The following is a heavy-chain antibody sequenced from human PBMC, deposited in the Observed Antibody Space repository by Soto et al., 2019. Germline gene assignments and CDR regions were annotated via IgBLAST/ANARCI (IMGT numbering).Heavy chain of an antibody. CDR2: INPSGGST. CDR3: ARERQRWEEGSGWYDY. J-gene: IGHJ4*02. V-gene: IGHV1-46*03. D-gene: IGHD6-19*01. Sequence: QVHLVQSGAEVKKPGASVKVSCKASGYIFTNYYIHWVRQAPGQGLEWMGIINPSGGSTSYAQKLQSRVTMTRDTSTSTVYMELSSLRSEGTAVYYCARERQRWEEGSGWYDYWGQGTLVTVSS. CDR1: GYIFTNYY.